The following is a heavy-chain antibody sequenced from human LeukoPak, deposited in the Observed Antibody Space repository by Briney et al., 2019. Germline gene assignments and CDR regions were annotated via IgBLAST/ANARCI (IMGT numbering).Heavy chain of an antibody. CDR2: ISYDGSNK. Sequence: PGGSLRLSCAASGFTFSSYAMHWVRQAPGKGLEWVAVISYDGSNKYYADSVKGRFTIPRDNSKNTLYLQMNSLRAEDTAVYYCARGEYPRYSSSWYETFDYWGQGTLVTVSS. J-gene: IGHJ4*02. CDR1: GFTFSSYA. D-gene: IGHD6-13*01. CDR3: ARGEYPRYSSSWYETFDY. V-gene: IGHV3-30-3*01.